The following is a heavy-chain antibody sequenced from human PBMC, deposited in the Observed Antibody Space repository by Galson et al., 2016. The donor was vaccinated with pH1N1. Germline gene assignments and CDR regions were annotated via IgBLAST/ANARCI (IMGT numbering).Heavy chain of an antibody. CDR3: AREGDGRFHVGVLFGGRYQYYGMDV. J-gene: IGHJ6*02. Sequence: SVKVSCKASGYTFTNYAMNWVRQAPGQGLEWMGWINTNTGNPTYVQGFTGRFVFSLDTSVSTAYLQISGLKAEDTAVYYCAREGDGRFHVGVLFGGRYQYYGMDVWGQGTTVTVSS. CDR2: INTNTGNP. CDR1: GYTFTNYA. D-gene: IGHD3-16*01. V-gene: IGHV7-4-1*02.